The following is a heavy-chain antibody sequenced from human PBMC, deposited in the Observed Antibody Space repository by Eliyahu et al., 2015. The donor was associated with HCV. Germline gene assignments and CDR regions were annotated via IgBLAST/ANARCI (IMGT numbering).Heavy chain of an antibody. CDR3: VRSPRGSWSGYSNLDY. V-gene: IGHV3-33*01. J-gene: IGHJ4*02. Sequence: QVQLVESGGXVVQPGRSLRLSCAASGFTFSNCGMHWVRQAPGKGLEWVTVIRNDGNSAHYADSVRGRFTISRDNSKNTVYLQMNSLRAEDTAVYYCVRSPRGSWSGYSNLDYWGQGALVTVS. CDR2: IRNDGNSA. D-gene: IGHD3-3*01. CDR1: GFTFSNCG.